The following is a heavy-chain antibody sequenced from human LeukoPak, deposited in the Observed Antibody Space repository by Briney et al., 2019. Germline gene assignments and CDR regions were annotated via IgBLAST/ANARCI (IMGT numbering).Heavy chain of an antibody. CDR1: GNTFTGYY. Sequence: ASVKVSCKASGNTFTGYYMHWVRQAPGQGLEWMGWINPNSGGTNYAQKFQGRVTMTRDTSISTAYMELSRLRSDDSAVYYCARAGYSSSWYLRYYYYMDVWGKGTTVTVSS. D-gene: IGHD6-13*01. CDR2: INPNSGGT. J-gene: IGHJ6*03. V-gene: IGHV1-2*02. CDR3: ARAGYSSSWYLRYYYYMDV.